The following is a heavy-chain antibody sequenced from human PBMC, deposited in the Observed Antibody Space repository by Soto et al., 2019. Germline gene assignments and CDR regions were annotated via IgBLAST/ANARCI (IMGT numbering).Heavy chain of an antibody. Sequence: GGSLRLSCAASGFTFSSYGMHWVRQAPGKGLEWVAVISYDGSNKYYADSVKGRFTISRDNSKNTLYLQMNSLRAEDTAVYYCAKDDNYYPSKMFDSWGKGTLVTVSS. V-gene: IGHV3-30*18. J-gene: IGHJ5*01. CDR2: ISYDGSNK. D-gene: IGHD3-22*01. CDR3: AKDDNYYPSKMFDS. CDR1: GFTFSSYG.